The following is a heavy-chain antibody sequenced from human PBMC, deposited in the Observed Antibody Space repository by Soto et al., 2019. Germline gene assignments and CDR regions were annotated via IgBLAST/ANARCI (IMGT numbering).Heavy chain of an antibody. J-gene: IGHJ4*02. CDR1: GGSISSYY. CDR3: ASSHAGAHITAAVH. Sequence: SETLSLTCTFSGGSISSYYWSWIRQPPGKGLEWIGDIYYSGSTNYNPSLKSRGTISVDTSKNQFSLKLSSVTAADTAVYYCASSHAGAHITAAVHWGQGTLVTVSS. V-gene: IGHV4-59*01. CDR2: IYYSGST. D-gene: IGHD6-13*01.